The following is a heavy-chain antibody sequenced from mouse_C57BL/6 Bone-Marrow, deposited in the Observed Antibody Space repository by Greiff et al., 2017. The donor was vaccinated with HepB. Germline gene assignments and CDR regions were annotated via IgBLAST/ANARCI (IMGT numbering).Heavy chain of an antibody. D-gene: IGHD1-1*01. Sequence: EVQLMESGGGLVKPGGSLKLSCAASGFTFSDYGMHWVRQGPEKGLEWVAYISSGSSTIYYAHTVKGRFTIARDNTKNTLFLQMTSLRSEDTAMYYCAGSYGRLDYWGQGTTLTVSS. V-gene: IGHV5-17*01. CDR1: GFTFSDYG. CDR3: AGSYGRLDY. J-gene: IGHJ2*01. CDR2: ISSGSSTI.